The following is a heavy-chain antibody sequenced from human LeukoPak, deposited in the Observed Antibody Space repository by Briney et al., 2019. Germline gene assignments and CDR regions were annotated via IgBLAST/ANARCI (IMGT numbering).Heavy chain of an antibody. D-gene: IGHD3-3*01. CDR1: GFTFSSYS. CDR3: ASGTDYDFWSGYYEGKNPALPN. CDR2: ISSSSSYI. V-gene: IGHV3-21*01. Sequence: PGGSLRLSCAASGFTFSSYSMNWVRQAPGKGLEWVSSISSSSSYIYYADSVKGRFTISRDNAKNSLYLQMNSLRAEDTAVYYCASGTDYDFWSGYYEGKNPALPNWGQGTLVTVSS. J-gene: IGHJ4*02.